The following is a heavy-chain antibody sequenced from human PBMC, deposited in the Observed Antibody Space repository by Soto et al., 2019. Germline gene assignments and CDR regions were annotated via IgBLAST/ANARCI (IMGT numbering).Heavy chain of an antibody. D-gene: IGHD6-13*01. CDR3: ARVFSDSSSFFDP. CDR1: GDSISRSSHY. Sequence: PSETLSLTCSVSGDSISRSSHYWGWIRQPPGKGLEWIGNIYYSGRTYYNPSLKSRVTISVATSKNQFSLKVSSVTGADTAVYYCARVFSDSSSFFDPWGQGTLVTVSS. J-gene: IGHJ5*02. CDR2: IYYSGRT. V-gene: IGHV4-39*07.